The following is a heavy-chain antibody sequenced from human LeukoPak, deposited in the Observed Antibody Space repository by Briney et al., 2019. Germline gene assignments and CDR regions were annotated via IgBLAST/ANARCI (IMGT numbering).Heavy chain of an antibody. J-gene: IGHJ4*02. Sequence: SETLSLTCTVSGYSISSAYYWGWIRQSPGKGLEWIGSIYHSGSGYYNPSLKSRVTISVDTSKNQFSLKLSSVTAADTAVYYCARHRAHYYGSGSYLHYFDYWGQGTLVTVSS. CDR2: IYHSGSG. D-gene: IGHD3-10*01. V-gene: IGHV4-38-2*02. CDR3: ARHRAHYYGSGSYLHYFDY. CDR1: GYSISSAYY.